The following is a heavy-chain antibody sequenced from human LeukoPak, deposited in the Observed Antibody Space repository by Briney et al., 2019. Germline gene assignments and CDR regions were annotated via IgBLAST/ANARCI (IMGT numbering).Heavy chain of an antibody. V-gene: IGHV4-39*01. CDR3: ARQSLASYDY. CDR1: GGSISSTGYS. CDR2: VYYSGST. Sequence: PSETLSLTCTVSGGSISSTGYSWGWIRQPPGKGLEWIGSVYYSGSTHYNPSLKSRVTISGDTSNNQFSLKLSSVTAADTAVYYCARQSLASYDYWGQGSLVTVPS. J-gene: IGHJ4*02. D-gene: IGHD2-21*01.